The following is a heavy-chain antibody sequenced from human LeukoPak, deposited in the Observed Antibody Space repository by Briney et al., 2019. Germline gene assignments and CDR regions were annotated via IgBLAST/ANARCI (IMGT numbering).Heavy chain of an antibody. J-gene: IGHJ4*02. Sequence: GGSLRLSCAASGFTFSSYAMSWVRQAPGKGLEWVSAISGSGGSTYYADSVKGRFTISRDNSKNTLYLQMNSLRAEDTAVYYCAKDENLERYFDWSFDYWGQGTLVTVSS. V-gene: IGHV3-23*01. CDR3: AKDENLERYFDWSFDY. CDR1: GFTFSSYA. D-gene: IGHD3-9*01. CDR2: ISGSGGST.